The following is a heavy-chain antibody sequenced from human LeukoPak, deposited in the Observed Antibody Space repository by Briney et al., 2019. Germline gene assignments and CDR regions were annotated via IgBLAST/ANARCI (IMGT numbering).Heavy chain of an antibody. D-gene: IGHD6-6*01. V-gene: IGHV3-30-3*01. Sequence: GSSLSLFCAASGFTFSIYAMHWVRQAPGRGREGMAVISYDGNNKYYTDSVKGRFTLSREYSKNTLYLQMNSLRAEDTAVYYCARERGYSSSFSDGMDVWGQGTTVTVSS. CDR1: GFTFSIYA. J-gene: IGHJ6*01. CDR3: ARERGYSSSFSDGMDV. CDR2: ISYDGNNK.